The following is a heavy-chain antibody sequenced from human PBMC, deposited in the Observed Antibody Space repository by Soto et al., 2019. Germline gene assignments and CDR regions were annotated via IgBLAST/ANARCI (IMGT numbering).Heavy chain of an antibody. CDR2: INPSGGST. V-gene: IGHV1-46*01. J-gene: IGHJ3*02. D-gene: IGHD2-21*02. CDR3: ALKMDMTSTGSWAFDI. CDR1: GYTFTIYY. Sequence: ASVKVSCKASGYTFTIYYMHWVRQAPGQGLEWMGIINPSGGSTSYAQKFQGRVTMTRDTSTSTVYMELSSLRSEDTAVYYCALKMDMTSTGSWAFDIWGQGTMVTVSS.